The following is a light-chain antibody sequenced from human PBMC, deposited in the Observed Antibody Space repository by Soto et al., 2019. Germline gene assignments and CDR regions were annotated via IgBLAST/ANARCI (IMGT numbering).Light chain of an antibody. CDR3: QQRSNWPRT. J-gene: IGKJ1*01. CDR1: QNISRS. Sequence: EIVMTQSPVTLSVSPGERATLSCRASQNISRSLAWYQQKPGQGPSLLIYGTSTRAGGVPARFSGGGSGTDFTLTISSLGPEDFALYYCQQRSNWPRTFGQGTKVDIK. CDR2: GTS. V-gene: IGKV3-15*01.